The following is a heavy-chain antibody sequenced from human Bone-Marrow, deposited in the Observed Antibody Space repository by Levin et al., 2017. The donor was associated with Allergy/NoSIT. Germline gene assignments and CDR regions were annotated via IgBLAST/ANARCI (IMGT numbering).Heavy chain of an antibody. V-gene: IGHV3-9*01. D-gene: IGHD7-27*01. CDR2: INWNRGII. CDR1: GFTFDDFA. J-gene: IGHJ4*02. Sequence: GGSLRLSCAASGFTFDDFAMHWVRQVPGKGLEWVSGINWNRGIIGYADSVKDRFTISRDNARNSLFLQMNSLGPEDTALYFCAKGLNWGSPNTFDDWGQGTLVTVSS. CDR3: AKGLNWGSPNTFDD.